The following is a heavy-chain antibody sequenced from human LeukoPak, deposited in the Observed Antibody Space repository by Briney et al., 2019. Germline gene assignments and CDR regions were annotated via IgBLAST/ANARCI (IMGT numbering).Heavy chain of an antibody. V-gene: IGHV4-34*01. Sequence: SETLSLTCAVYGGSFSGYYWSWIRQPPGKGLEWIGEINHSGSTNYNPSLKSRVTISVDTSKNQFSLKLSSVTAADTAVYYCARGGNRGYGSGSYVYNWFDPGGQGTLVTVSS. D-gene: IGHD3-10*01. CDR1: GGSFSGYY. CDR2: INHSGST. CDR3: ARGGNRGYGSGSYVYNWFDP. J-gene: IGHJ5*02.